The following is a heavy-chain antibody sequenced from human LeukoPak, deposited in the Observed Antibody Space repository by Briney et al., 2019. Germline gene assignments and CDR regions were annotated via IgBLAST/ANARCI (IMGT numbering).Heavy chain of an antibody. D-gene: IGHD2-21*02. V-gene: IGHV3-23*01. CDR3: VKDWRDESNCGGDCLQY. Sequence: GGSLRLSCAASGFTFSAYSMTWVRQAQGKGLDWVSSISVSGGGTYYADSVRGRFTISRDNSKNTLYLHMNSLRAEDTAVYYCVKDWRDESNCGGDCLQYWGQGTLVTVSS. CDR1: GFTFSAYS. CDR2: ISVSGGGT. J-gene: IGHJ4*02.